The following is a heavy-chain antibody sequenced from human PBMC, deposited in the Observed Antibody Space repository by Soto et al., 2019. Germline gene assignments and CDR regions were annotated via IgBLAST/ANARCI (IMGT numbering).Heavy chain of an antibody. CDR1: GYTFSSYA. J-gene: IGHJ4*02. CDR3: ARYTGAGTFDF. Sequence: ASVKVSCKASGYTFSSYAMHGVRQAPGRRLEWMGWINAGYGNTKSSQKFQDRLTISRDTSASTAYMELTSLRSEDTAVYYCARYTGAGTFDFWGQGTLVTVSS. D-gene: IGHD1-1*01. V-gene: IGHV1-3*01. CDR2: INAGYGNT.